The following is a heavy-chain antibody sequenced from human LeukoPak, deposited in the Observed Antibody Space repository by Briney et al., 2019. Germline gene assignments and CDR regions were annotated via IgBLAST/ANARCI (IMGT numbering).Heavy chain of an antibody. CDR2: INPYSGGT. Sequence: ASVKVSCKPSGYTFTDYYIHWVRQTPGQGLEWMGWINPYSGGTNYAQKFQGRVTMTRDTSINTAYMEVTRLRSDDTAVYYCARVGYYYYYMDVWGKGTTVTVSS. CDR1: GYTFTDYY. V-gene: IGHV1-2*02. CDR3: ARVGYYYYYMDV. J-gene: IGHJ6*03.